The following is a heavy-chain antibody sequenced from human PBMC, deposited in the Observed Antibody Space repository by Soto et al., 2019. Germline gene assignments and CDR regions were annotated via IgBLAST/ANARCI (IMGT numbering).Heavy chain of an antibody. CDR1: GGTFSSYA. D-gene: IGHD6-13*01. Sequence: QVQLVQSGAEVKKPGSSVKVSCKASGGTFSSYAISWVRQAPGQGLEWMGGIIPIFGTANYAQKYQGRVTITADEPTSTAYMELSRLRSEDTAVYYCATAIASIAAAGRKDYDYYGMDVGGQGTTVTVSS. V-gene: IGHV1-69*01. CDR3: ATAIASIAAAGRKDYDYYGMDV. CDR2: IIPIFGTA. J-gene: IGHJ6*02.